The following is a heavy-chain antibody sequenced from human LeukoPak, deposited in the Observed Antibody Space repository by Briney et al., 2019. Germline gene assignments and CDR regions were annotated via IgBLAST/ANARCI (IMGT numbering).Heavy chain of an antibody. D-gene: IGHD6-13*01. CDR1: GYTFTVHF. J-gene: IGHJ4*02. CDR2: INPNTGGT. V-gene: IGHV1-2*02. Sequence: ASVKVSCKTSGYTFTVHFMYWVRQAPGQGLEWMGWINPNTGGTNYAQKFQGRVTMTRDTSSSTAYMELTRLTSDDTAVYYCARGGVPGQQLDYWGQGTLVTVSS. CDR3: ARGGVPGQQLDY.